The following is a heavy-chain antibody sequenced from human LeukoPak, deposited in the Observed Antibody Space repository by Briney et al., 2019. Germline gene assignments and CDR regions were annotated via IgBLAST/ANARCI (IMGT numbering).Heavy chain of an antibody. CDR3: AREAAGELLPGILDYNYYYYMDV. Sequence: PGGSLRLSCAASGFTFSSYWMSWVRQAPGKGLEWVANMKQDGSEKYYVDSVKGRFTISRDNAKNSLYLQMNSLRAEDTAVYYCAREAAGELLPGILDYNYYYYMDVWGKGTTVTVSS. V-gene: IGHV3-7*01. D-gene: IGHD3-10*01. J-gene: IGHJ6*03. CDR2: MKQDGSEK. CDR1: GFTFSSYW.